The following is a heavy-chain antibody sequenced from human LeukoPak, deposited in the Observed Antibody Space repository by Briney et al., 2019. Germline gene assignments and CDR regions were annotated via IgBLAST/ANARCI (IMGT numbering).Heavy chain of an antibody. D-gene: IGHD3-3*01. CDR2: IYTSGST. J-gene: IGHJ6*03. CDR3: ARAPNSNDFWSGYLSYYYYMDV. CDR1: GGSISSYY. Sequence: PSETLSLTCTVSGGSISSYYWSWIRQPPGKGLEWIGYIYTSGSTNYNPSLKSRVTISVDTSKNQFSLKLSSVTAADTAVYYCARAPNSNDFWSGYLSYYYYMDVWGKGTTVTVSS. V-gene: IGHV4-4*09.